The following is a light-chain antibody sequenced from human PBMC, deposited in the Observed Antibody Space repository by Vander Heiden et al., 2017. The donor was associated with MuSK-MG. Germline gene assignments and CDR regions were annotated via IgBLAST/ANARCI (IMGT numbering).Light chain of an antibody. CDR3: QVWDSDSDHVV. Sequence: YVVTLPPSVSVATGKTATSHCGGKNIGGSGVRWYQQRPGQAPILVIYDDSQRPSGIPDRFSGSNSGNTATLTINKVEAADEADYICQVWDSDSDHVVFGGGSTLTVL. CDR1: NIGGSG. V-gene: IGLV3-21*04. CDR2: DDS. J-gene: IGLJ2*01.